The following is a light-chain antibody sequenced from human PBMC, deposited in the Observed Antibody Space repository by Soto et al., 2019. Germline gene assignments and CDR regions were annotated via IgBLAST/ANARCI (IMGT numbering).Light chain of an antibody. CDR1: QSVSSNS. CDR2: AAS. V-gene: IGKV3D-20*02. J-gene: IGKJ3*01. CDR3: QQRSNWPFT. Sequence: EIVLTQAPGTLSLSPGERATLSCRASQSVSSNSLAWYQQKLGQAPRLLLYAASSRATGIPDRFTGSGSGTDFTLTISRLEPEDFAVYYCQQRSNWPFTFGPGTKVDIK.